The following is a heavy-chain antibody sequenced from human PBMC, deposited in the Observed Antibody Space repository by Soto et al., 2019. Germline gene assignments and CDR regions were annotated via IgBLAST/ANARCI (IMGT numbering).Heavy chain of an antibody. CDR3: AREGGLAYCGADCLYNWFDP. V-gene: IGHV4-31*03. Sequence: QVQLQESGPGLVKPSQTLSLTCTVSGGSISSGDYYWSWVRQHPGKGLEWIGYRSYSGSTYYNPSLKSRVTIVVDTSRNQFSLRLSSVTAADTAVYYCAREGGLAYCGADCLYNWFDPWGQGTLVTVSS. CDR2: RSYSGST. CDR1: GGSISSGDYY. J-gene: IGHJ5*02. D-gene: IGHD2-21*02.